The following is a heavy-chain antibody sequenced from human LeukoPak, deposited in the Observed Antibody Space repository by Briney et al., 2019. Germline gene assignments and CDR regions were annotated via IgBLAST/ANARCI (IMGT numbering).Heavy chain of an antibody. CDR1: GYTFTSYG. J-gene: IGHJ4*02. CDR3: ARDGGDYDFWSGYLHYFDY. D-gene: IGHD3-3*01. Sequence: ASVKVSCKASGYTFTSYGISWMRQAPGQGLEWMGWISAYNGNTNYAQKLQGRVTMTTDTSTSTAYMELRSLRSDDTAVYYCARDGGDYDFWSGYLHYFDYWGQGTLVTVSS. V-gene: IGHV1-18*01. CDR2: ISAYNGNT.